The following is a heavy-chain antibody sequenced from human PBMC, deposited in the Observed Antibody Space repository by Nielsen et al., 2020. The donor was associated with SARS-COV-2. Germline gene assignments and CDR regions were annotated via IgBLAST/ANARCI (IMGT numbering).Heavy chain of an antibody. CDR2: IKQDGSEK. J-gene: IGHJ5*02. Sequence: GESLKISCAASGFTFSSYWMSWVRQAPGKGLEWVANIKQDGSEKYYVDSVKGRFTISRDNAKNSLYLQMNSLRAEDTAVYYCARGIYGDYNWFDPWGQGTLVTVSS. D-gene: IGHD4-17*01. V-gene: IGHV3-7*01. CDR1: GFTFSSYW. CDR3: ARGIYGDYNWFDP.